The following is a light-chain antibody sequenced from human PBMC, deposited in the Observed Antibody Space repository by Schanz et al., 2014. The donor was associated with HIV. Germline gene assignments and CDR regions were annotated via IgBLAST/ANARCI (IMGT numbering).Light chain of an antibody. J-gene: IGLJ2*01. CDR1: SRDIGSYNF. V-gene: IGLV2-8*01. Sequence: QSALTQPPSASGSPGQSVTISCTGTSRDIGSYNFVSWYQHHPAKPPKLIIYEVNKRPSGIPNRFSGSKSGNTASLTVSGLQADDEADYYCQSYDSSLSGSVVFGGGTKVTVV. CDR2: EVN. CDR3: QSYDSSLSGSVV.